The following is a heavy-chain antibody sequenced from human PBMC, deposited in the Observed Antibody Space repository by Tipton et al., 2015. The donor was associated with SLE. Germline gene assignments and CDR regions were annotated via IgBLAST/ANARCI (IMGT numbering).Heavy chain of an antibody. Sequence: TLSLTCAVSGGSIRSSNWWSWVRQAPGKGLEWIGHIYYGGTIYYNPSLKSRVTMSIDTSKNQFSLKLSSVTDVDTAVYYCARTAGRSVKLWYFDLWGRGTLVTVSS. CDR1: GGSIRSSNW. CDR2: IYYGGTI. J-gene: IGHJ2*01. V-gene: IGHV4-28*02. CDR3: ARTAGRSVKLWYFDL. D-gene: IGHD5-18*01.